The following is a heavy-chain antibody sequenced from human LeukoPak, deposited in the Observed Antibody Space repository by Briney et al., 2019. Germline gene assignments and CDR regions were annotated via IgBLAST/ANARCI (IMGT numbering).Heavy chain of an antibody. CDR1: GASLSSSVSY. CDR3: ARKAAILVGATHHYFGVDV. D-gene: IGHD2-15*01. J-gene: IGHJ6*02. Sequence: PSETLSLTCTVSGASLSSSVSYWGWIRQPPGKGLEWIGNIYYSGTTDYNPSLKSRVIISIDTSKNQFSLRLSSLTAADTAVYYCARKAAILVGATHHYFGVDVWGQGTTVTVSS. CDR2: IYYSGTT. V-gene: IGHV4-39*07.